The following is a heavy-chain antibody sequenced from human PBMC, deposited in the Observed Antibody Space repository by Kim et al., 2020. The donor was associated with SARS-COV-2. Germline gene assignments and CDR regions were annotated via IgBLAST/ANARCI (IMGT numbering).Heavy chain of an antibody. V-gene: IGHV3-30*02. CDR3: AKRGGGSGTRSYLDY. D-gene: IGHD3-10*01. Sequence: ADSVKGRFTISRDNSKNTLYLQLNSLRPDDTAVYYCAKRGGGSGTRSYLDYWGQGTLVTVSS. J-gene: IGHJ4*02.